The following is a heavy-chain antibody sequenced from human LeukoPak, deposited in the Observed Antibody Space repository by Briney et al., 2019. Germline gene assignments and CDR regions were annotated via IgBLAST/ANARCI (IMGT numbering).Heavy chain of an antibody. V-gene: IGHV3-33*01. J-gene: IGHJ4*02. D-gene: IGHD4-23*01. CDR3: ARYVGGGNSGGFDY. Sequence: PGRSLRLSCAASGFTFNSYDMHWIRQAPGKGLEWVALIWYDGSNKCYPDSVKGQSTISRDNSKNTLYLQMNSLRAEDTAVYYCARYVGGGNSGGFDYWGQGTLVIVSS. CDR2: IWYDGSNK. CDR1: GFTFNSYD.